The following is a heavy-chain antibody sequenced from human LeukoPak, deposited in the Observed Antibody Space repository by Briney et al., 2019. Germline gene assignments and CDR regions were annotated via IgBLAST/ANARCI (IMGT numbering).Heavy chain of an antibody. CDR2: ISGSGGTT. CDR3: TKLSAAAVTFDY. Sequence: GGSLRLSCAASGFTFSSYAMSWVRQAPGKGLEWVSVISGSGGTTYHADSVKGRFTISRDNSKNTLYLQVNSLRAEDTAVYYCTKLSAAAVTFDYWGQGTLVTVSS. CDR1: GFTFSSYA. D-gene: IGHD6-13*01. J-gene: IGHJ4*02. V-gene: IGHV3-23*01.